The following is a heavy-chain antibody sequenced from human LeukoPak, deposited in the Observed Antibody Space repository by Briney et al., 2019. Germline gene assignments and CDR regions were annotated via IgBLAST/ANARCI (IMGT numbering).Heavy chain of an antibody. J-gene: IGHJ5*02. V-gene: IGHV3-23*01. CDR3: AKGYSSGWHRHWFDP. CDR1: GFTSSSYA. Sequence: GGSLRLSCAASGFTSSSYAMSWVRQAPGKGLEWVSAISGSGGSTYYADSVKGRFTISRDNSKNTLYLQMNSLRAEDTAVYYCAKGYSSGWHRHWFDPWGQGTLVTVSS. D-gene: IGHD6-19*01. CDR2: ISGSGGST.